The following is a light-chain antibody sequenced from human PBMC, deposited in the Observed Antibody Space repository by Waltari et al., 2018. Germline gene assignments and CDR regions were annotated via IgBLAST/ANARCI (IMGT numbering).Light chain of an antibody. Sequence: EIVLTQSPCTLSLSPGEGATLSCRASQSVSSSYLGWYQQKPGQPPRPLISATSSRATGIPDRFIGSGSGTDFTLTITRLEPEDFAVYYCQQYGTSPPTFGQGTKVEIE. J-gene: IGKJ1*01. CDR3: QQYGTSPPT. V-gene: IGKV3-20*01. CDR1: QSVSSSY. CDR2: ATS.